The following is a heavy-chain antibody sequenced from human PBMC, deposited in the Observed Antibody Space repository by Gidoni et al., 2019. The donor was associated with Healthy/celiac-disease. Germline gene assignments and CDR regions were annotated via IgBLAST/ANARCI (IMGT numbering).Heavy chain of an antibody. CDR3: ARGYCSGGSCPLYGMDV. CDR1: GDSITCGSYY. Sequence: QVHPQESGPGLVKPSQTLPLTRTVSGDSITCGSYYWSSLRQPAGKGLEWIGRIYTSRSTNYNPSLKSRVTISVNTSKNQFSLKLSSVTAADTAVYYCARGYCSGGSCPLYGMDVWGQGTTVTVSS. V-gene: IGHV4-61*02. D-gene: IGHD2-15*01. J-gene: IGHJ6*02. CDR2: IYTSRST.